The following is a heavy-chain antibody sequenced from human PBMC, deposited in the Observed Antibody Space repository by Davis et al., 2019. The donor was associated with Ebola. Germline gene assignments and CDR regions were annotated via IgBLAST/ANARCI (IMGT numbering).Heavy chain of an antibody. Sequence: GGSLRLSCAASGFTFSSYAMHWVRQAPGKGLEWVAVISYDGSNKYYADSVKGRFTISRDNSKNTLYLQMNSLRAEDTAVYYCAKDRRPGDIVLVPAAPGMDVWGQGTTVTVSS. CDR2: ISYDGSNK. V-gene: IGHV3-30*04. J-gene: IGHJ6*02. D-gene: IGHD2-2*01. CDR1: GFTFSSYA. CDR3: AKDRRPGDIVLVPAAPGMDV.